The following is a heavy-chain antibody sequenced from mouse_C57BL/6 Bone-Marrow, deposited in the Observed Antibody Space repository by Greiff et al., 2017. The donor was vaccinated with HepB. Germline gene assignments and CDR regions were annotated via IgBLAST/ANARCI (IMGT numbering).Heavy chain of an antibody. CDR3: ARYPYFDY. Sequence: EVHLVESGGGLVKPGGSLKLSCAASGFTFSSYTMSWVRQTPEKRLEWVATISGGGGNTYYPDSVKGRFTISRDNAKNTLYLQMSSLRSEDTALYYCARYPYFDYWGQGTTLTVSS. D-gene: IGHD5-1*01. CDR1: GFTFSSYT. J-gene: IGHJ2*01. V-gene: IGHV5-9*01. CDR2: ISGGGGNT.